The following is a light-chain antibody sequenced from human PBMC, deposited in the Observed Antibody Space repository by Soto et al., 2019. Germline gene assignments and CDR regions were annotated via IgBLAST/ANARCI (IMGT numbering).Light chain of an antibody. CDR1: QSVSSY. CDR2: DAS. CDR3: QQRINWTLA. Sequence: ENVSTPAVSTLSLSPGEKDTHSCRDSQSVSSYLAWYQQKLGQAPRLLIYDASNRATGIPARFSGSGSGTVVSLTMSFLVSENFVAYYYQQRINWTLALAGGTTV. J-gene: IGKJ4*01. V-gene: IGKV3-11*01.